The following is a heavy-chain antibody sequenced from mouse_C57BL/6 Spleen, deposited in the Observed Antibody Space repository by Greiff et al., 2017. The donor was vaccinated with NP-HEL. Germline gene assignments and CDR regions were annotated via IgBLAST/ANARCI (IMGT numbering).Heavy chain of an antibody. CDR2: ISSGGDYI. J-gene: IGHJ1*03. D-gene: IGHD2-1*01. V-gene: IGHV5-9-1*02. CDR3: TRDYGNYGYFDV. Sequence: EVKLMESGEGLVKPGGSLKLSCAASGFTFSSYAMSWVRQTPEKRLEWVAYISSGGDYIYYADTVKGRFTISRDNARNTLYLQMSGLKSEDTAMYYCTRDYGNYGYFDVWGTGTTVTVSS. CDR1: GFTFSSYA.